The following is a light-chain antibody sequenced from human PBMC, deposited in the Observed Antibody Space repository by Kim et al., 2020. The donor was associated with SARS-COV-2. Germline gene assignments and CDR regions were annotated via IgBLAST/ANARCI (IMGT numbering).Light chain of an antibody. CDR2: KAS. J-gene: IGKJ1*01. CDR1: QSLNNW. V-gene: IGKV1-5*03. CDR3: QQFNSYVWT. Sequence: DIQMTQSPSTLSASVGDRVTITCRASQSLNNWLAWYQQKPGKAPKLLVYKASSLESGVPSRFSGSGSGTEFTLTISSLQPDDFATYYCQQFNSYVWTFGQGTKVDIK.